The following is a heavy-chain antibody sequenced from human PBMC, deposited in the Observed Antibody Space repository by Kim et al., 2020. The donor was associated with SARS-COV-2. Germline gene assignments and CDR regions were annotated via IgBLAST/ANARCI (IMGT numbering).Heavy chain of an antibody. J-gene: IGHJ4*02. CDR2: ISPRGHDT. CDR1: GYTFTNYH. D-gene: IGHD6-19*01. V-gene: IGHV1-46*01. Sequence: ASVKVSCKASGYTFTNYHIHWVRQAPGQGLEYMGIISPRGHDTRYSQKFQGRVVVTCDTSTTTVFMELDSLTSDDTALYYCARDLAGGWALDYWGQGTLVIVSS. CDR3: ARDLAGGWALDY.